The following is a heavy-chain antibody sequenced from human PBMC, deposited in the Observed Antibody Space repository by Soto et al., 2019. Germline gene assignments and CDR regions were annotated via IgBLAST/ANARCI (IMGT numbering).Heavy chain of an antibody. D-gene: IGHD3-9*01. V-gene: IGHV3-7*01. CDR1: GFTFSSYW. J-gene: IGHJ3*02. Sequence: GGSLRLSCAASGFTFSSYWMSWVRQAPGKGLEWVANIKQDGSEKYYVDSVKGRFTISRDNAKNSLYLQMNSLRAEDTAVYYCARDSEYYDILTGYYMSGGAFDIWGQGTMVTVSS. CDR3: ARDSEYYDILTGYYMSGGAFDI. CDR2: IKQDGSEK.